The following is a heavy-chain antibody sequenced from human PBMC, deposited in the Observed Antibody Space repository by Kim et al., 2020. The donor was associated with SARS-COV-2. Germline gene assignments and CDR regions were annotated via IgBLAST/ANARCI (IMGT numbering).Heavy chain of an antibody. D-gene: IGHD3-10*01. CDR2: IYYSGST. CDR1: GGSISSRSYY. Sequence: SETLSLTCTVSGGSISSRSYYWGWIRQPPGKGLEWIGSIYYSGSTNYNPSLKSRVTISVDTSKNQFSLKLTSVTAADTAVYYCARETTMVRGVILGWFDPWGQGTLVTVSS. CDR3: ARETTMVRGVILGWFDP. J-gene: IGHJ5*02. V-gene: IGHV4-39*02.